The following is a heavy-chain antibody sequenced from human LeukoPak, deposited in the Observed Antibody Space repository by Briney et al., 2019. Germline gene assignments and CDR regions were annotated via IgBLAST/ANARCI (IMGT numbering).Heavy chain of an antibody. J-gene: IGHJ6*02. Sequence: GGSLRLSCAASGFTFSSYAMSWVRQAPGKALEWVSAISGSGGSTYYADSVKGRFTISRDNSKDTLYLQMNSLRAEDTAVYYCAKVMAYYYGMDVWGQGTTVTVSS. V-gene: IGHV3-23*01. D-gene: IGHD5-24*01. CDR2: ISGSGGST. CDR1: GFTFSSYA. CDR3: AKVMAYYYGMDV.